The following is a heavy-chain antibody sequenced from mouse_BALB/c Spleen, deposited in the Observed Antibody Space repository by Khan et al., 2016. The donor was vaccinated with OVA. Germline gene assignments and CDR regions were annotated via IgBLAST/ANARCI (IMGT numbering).Heavy chain of an antibody. Sequence: QVRLQQSGAELARPGASVKLSCKASGYTFTDYYINWVKQRTGQGLEWIGEISPGSGDTYYNEKFKGKATLTADKSSSTVYMQLSSLTAEAAAVYVCARRNYFGYTFAYWGQGTLVTVSA. D-gene: IGHD1-2*01. CDR3: ARRNYFGYTFAY. V-gene: IGHV1-77*01. J-gene: IGHJ3*01. CDR1: GYTFTDYY. CDR2: ISPGSGDT.